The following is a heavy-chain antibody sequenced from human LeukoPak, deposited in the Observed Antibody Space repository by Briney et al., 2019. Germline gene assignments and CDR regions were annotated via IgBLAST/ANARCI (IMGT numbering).Heavy chain of an antibody. D-gene: IGHD3-22*01. V-gene: IGHV3-23*01. CDR1: RFTFSSYA. J-gene: IGHJ4*02. CDR3: AKDQAEHYYDSSGRYYFDY. CDR2: ISGSGGST. Sequence: GGSLRLSCAASRFTFSSYAMSWVRQAPGKGLEWVSAISGSGGSTYYADSVKGRFTISRDNSKNTLYLQMNSLRAEDTAVYYCAKDQAEHYYDSSGRYYFDYWGQGTLVTVSS.